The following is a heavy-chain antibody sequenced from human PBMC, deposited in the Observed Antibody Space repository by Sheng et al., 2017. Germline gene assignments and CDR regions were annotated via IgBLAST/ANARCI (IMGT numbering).Heavy chain of an antibody. D-gene: IGHD5-12*01. CDR2: INSDGTTT. V-gene: IGHV3-74*03. J-gene: IGHJ4*02. CDR3: VRDWAFSGYD. Sequence: VQLVESGGGVVQPGRSLRLSCAASGLSFSSSWMHWVRQAPGKGLVWVSHINSDGTTTTYLDSVKGRFTISRDNAKNTVYLEMTSLRADDTAVYYCVRDWAFSGYDWGQGTLVSVSS. CDR1: GLSFSSSW.